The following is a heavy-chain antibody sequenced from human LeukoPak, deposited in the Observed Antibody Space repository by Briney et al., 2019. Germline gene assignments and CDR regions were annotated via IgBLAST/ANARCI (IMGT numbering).Heavy chain of an antibody. CDR3: AKDRYSGYDYY. J-gene: IGHJ4*02. D-gene: IGHD5-12*01. Sequence: GGSLRLSCAASGFTFSSYAMHWVRQAPGKGLEWVAVISYDGSNKYYADSVKGRFTISRDNSKNTLYLQMNSLRAEDTAVYYCAKDRYSGYDYYWGQGTLVTVSS. CDR1: GFTFSSYA. CDR2: ISYDGSNK. V-gene: IGHV3-30*04.